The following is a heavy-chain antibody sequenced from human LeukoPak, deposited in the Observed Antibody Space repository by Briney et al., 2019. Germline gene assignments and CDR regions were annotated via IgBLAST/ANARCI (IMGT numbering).Heavy chain of an antibody. D-gene: IGHD3-22*01. Sequence: GGSLRLSCAASGFTFSGSAMHWVRQASGKGLEWVGRIRSKANSYATAYAASVKGRFTISRDDSKNTAYLQMNSLKTEDTAVYYCTRLPYYYDSSGYPFNDYWGQGTLLTVSS. CDR3: TRLPYYYDSSGYPFNDY. J-gene: IGHJ4*02. CDR1: GFTFSGSA. CDR2: IRSKANSYAT. V-gene: IGHV3-73*01.